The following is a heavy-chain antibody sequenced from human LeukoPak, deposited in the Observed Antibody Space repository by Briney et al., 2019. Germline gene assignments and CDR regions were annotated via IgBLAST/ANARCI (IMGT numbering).Heavy chain of an antibody. CDR2: INWNGDGT. CDR3: ARLGGPDHYFYYYMDV. CDR1: GLTLDDYG. V-gene: IGHV3-20*04. Sequence: RPGGSLRLSCAASGLTLDDYGVSWVRQVPGKGLEWICGINWNGDGTGYADSVKGRFTISRDNAKNSLYLQMDSLRAEDTALYYCARLGGPDHYFYYYMDVWGKGTTVTVSS. D-gene: IGHD1-26*01. J-gene: IGHJ6*03.